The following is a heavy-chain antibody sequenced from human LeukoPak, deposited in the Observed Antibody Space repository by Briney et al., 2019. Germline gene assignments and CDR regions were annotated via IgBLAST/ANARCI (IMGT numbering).Heavy chain of an antibody. Sequence: QPGGSLRLSCAASGSRFSTYAMSWVRQAPGKGLEWVSAISGSGGSTYYADSVKGRFTISRDNSKNTLYLQMNSLRAEDTAVYYCAKVPYYYDSSGYYDAFDIWGQGTMVTVSS. D-gene: IGHD3-22*01. CDR3: AKVPYYYDSSGYYDAFDI. J-gene: IGHJ3*02. V-gene: IGHV3-23*01. CDR1: GSRFSTYA. CDR2: ISGSGGST.